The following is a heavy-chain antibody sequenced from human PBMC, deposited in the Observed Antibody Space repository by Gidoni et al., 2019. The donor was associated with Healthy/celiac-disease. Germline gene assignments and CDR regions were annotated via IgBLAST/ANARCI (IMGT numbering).Heavy chain of an antibody. CDR1: GSTSSSYA. V-gene: IGHV3-30*04. Sequence: QVQLVEHGGGVVQPGRSRRPSCAASGSTSSSYAMHWVRQAPGKGLEWVAVISYDGSNKYYADSVKGRFTISSDNAMNTLYLQMSSLRAEDTAVYYCARVTMVRGVIAYYFDYWGQGTLVTVSS. CDR2: ISYDGSNK. CDR3: ARVTMVRGVIAYYFDY. J-gene: IGHJ4*02. D-gene: IGHD3-10*01.